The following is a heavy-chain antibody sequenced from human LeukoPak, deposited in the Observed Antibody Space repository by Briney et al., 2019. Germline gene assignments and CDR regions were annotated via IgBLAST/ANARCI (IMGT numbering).Heavy chain of an antibody. CDR2: MNPNSGNT. Sequence: ASVKVSCKASGYTFTSYDINWVRQATGQGLEWMGWMNPNSGNTGYAQKFQGRVTITRNTSISTTYMEMSRLRSDDTAVFYCASTGYGGTYDAFDIWGQGTMVTVSS. V-gene: IGHV1-8*03. CDR3: ASTGYGGTYDAFDI. J-gene: IGHJ3*02. D-gene: IGHD4-23*01. CDR1: GYTFTSYD.